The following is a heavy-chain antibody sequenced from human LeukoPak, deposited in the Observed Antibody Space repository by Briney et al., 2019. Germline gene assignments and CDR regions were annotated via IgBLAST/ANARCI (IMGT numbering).Heavy chain of an antibody. D-gene: IGHD2-15*01. CDR3: ARIHSGGSYGDF. CDR2: IYYRGST. V-gene: IGHV4-31*03. CDR1: GGSIRNAEYY. Sequence: KSSETLSLTCTVSGGSIRNAEYYWSWLRQHPGKGLEWIGYIYYRGSTYYNPSLKSRLTISVDTSQNQFSLKLAAVTAADTAVYYCARIHSGGSYGDFWGPGTLVTVSS. J-gene: IGHJ4*02.